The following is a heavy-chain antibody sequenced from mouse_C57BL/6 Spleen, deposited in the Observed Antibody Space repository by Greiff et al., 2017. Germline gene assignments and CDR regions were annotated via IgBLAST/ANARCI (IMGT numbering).Heavy chain of an antibody. CDR2: INPNYGTT. D-gene: IGHD1-2*01. CDR1: GYSFTDYN. Sequence: VHVKQSGPELVKPGASVKISCKASGYSFTDYNMNWVKQSNGKSLEWIGVINPNYGTTSYNQKFKGKATLTVDQSSSTAYMQLNSLTSEDSAVYYCARSATGDYAMDYWGQGTSVTVSS. V-gene: IGHV1-39*01. J-gene: IGHJ4*01. CDR3: ARSATGDYAMDY.